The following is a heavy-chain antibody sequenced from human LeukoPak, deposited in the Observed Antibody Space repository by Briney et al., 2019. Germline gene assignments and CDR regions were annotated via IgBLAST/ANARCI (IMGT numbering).Heavy chain of an antibody. CDR2: IKQDESEK. CDR1: GFTFRSYW. Sequence: SGGSLRLSCAASGFTFRSYWMRWVRQAPGKGLEWVADIKQDESEKYYVESVKGRFTISRDNAKNSLYLQMNSLRAEDTAVYYCARNGDFWSGYHDYWGQGTLVTVSS. V-gene: IGHV3-7*01. CDR3: ARNGDFWSGYHDY. D-gene: IGHD3-3*01. J-gene: IGHJ4*02.